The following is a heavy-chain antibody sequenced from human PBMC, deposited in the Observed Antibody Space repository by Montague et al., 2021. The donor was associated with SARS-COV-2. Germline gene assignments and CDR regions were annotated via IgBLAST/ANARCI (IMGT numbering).Heavy chain of an antibody. D-gene: IGHD1/OR15-1a*01. Sequence: SETLSLTCTVSGGSFSSSSYYWGWIRQPPGKGLDWIGSINYSRSNNYNPSIQSRVSIAVDTSKNQFSLKLRSVTAADTAEYYCVRDQWYNLNNYYYYGMDVWGQGTTVTVSS. J-gene: IGHJ6*02. V-gene: IGHV4-39*07. CDR1: GGSFSSSSYY. CDR3: VRDQWYNLNNYYYYGMDV. CDR2: INYSRSN.